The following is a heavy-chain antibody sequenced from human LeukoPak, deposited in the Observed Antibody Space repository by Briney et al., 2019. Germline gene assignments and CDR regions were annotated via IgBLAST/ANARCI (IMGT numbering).Heavy chain of an antibody. CDR2: IYHSGST. J-gene: IGHJ4*02. V-gene: IGHV4-38-2*02. CDR1: GYSISSGYY. D-gene: IGHD3-10*01. Sequence: PSETLSLTCTVSGYSISSGYYWGWIRQPPGKGLEWIGSIYHSGSTYYNPSLKSRVTISVDTSKNQFSLKLSSVTAADTAVYYWAREQNVLLWFGEPGGAIFDYWGQGTLVTVSS. CDR3: AREQNVLLWFGEPGGAIFDY.